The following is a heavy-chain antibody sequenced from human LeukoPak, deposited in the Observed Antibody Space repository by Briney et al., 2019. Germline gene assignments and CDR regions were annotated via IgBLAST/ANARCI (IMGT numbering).Heavy chain of an antibody. D-gene: IGHD3-22*01. CDR2: IYYSGST. J-gene: IGHJ5*02. V-gene: IGHV4-59*11. Sequence: SETLSLTCTVSGGSIGSHYWSWIRQPPGKGLEWIGYIYYSGSTNYNPSLKSRVTISVDTSKNQFSLKLSSVTAADTAVYYCARDGFAYDSSGYYSNWLDPWGQGTLVTVSS. CDR3: ARDGFAYDSSGYYSNWLDP. CDR1: GGSIGSHY.